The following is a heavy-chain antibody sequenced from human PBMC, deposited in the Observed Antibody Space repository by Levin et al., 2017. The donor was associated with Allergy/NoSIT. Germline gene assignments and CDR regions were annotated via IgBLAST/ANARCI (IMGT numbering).Heavy chain of an antibody. D-gene: IGHD3-22*01. J-gene: IGHJ4*02. V-gene: IGHV3-30*18. CDR3: AKGGQGVVVTGYYFDY. CDR2: ISYDGSNK. CDR1: GFTFSSYG. Sequence: GGSLRLSCAASGFTFSSYGMHWVRQAPGKGLEWVAVISYDGSNKYYADSVKGRFTISRDNSKNTLYLQMNSLRAEDTAVYYCAKGGQGVVVTGYYFDYWGQGTLVTVSS.